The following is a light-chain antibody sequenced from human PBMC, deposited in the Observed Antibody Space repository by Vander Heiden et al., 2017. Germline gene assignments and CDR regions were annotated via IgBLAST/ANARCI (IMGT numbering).Light chain of an antibody. V-gene: IGKV3-15*01. Sequence: ELVITQSPATLSVSPGQRATLSCRASQSVSSNLAWYQQKPGQAPRLLIYCASTRATGIPARFSGSGSGTEFTLTISSLQSEDFAVYYCQQYNNWPWTFGQGTKVEIK. CDR3: QQYNNWPWT. J-gene: IGKJ1*01. CDR1: QSVSSN. CDR2: CAS.